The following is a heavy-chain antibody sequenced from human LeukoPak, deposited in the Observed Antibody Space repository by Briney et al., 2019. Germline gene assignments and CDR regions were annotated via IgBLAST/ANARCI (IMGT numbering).Heavy chain of an antibody. J-gene: IGHJ6*03. CDR1: GFTFSSYA. Sequence: PGGSLRLSCAASGFTFSSYAMHWVRQAPGKGLEYVSAISSNGGSTYYANSVKGRFTISRDNSKNTLYLQMGSLRAEDMAVYYCARGFYGSGSYSPPYYYMDVWGKGTTVTISS. CDR2: ISSNGGST. CDR3: ARGFYGSGSYSPPYYYMDV. V-gene: IGHV3-64*01. D-gene: IGHD3-10*01.